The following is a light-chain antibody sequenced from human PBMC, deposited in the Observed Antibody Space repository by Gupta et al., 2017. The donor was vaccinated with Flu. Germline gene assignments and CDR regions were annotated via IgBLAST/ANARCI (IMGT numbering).Light chain of an antibody. CDR2: DVT. CDR3: SSYTSTSTFDV. V-gene: IGLV2-14*04. CDR1: SSDVGGSDY. Sequence: SSDVGGSDYVSWYQQHPDKAPKLIIYDVTNRPSGVSSRFSGSKSGNTASLTISGLQAEDETDYDCSSYTSTSTFDVFGTGTKVTVL. J-gene: IGLJ1*01.